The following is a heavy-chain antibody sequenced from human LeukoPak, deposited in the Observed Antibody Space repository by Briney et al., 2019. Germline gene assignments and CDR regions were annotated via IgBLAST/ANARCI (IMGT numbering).Heavy chain of an antibody. J-gene: IGHJ4*02. CDR2: VKPDGSDN. Sequence: GGSLRLSCEASGFTFSSYWMNWVRQVPGKGLEWVASVKPDGSDNLYVDSVEGRFTISRDNAKNTLYLQMNSLRVEDTAVYYCARGRPHGNDYWGQGTLVTVSS. V-gene: IGHV3-7*01. D-gene: IGHD4-23*01. CDR1: GFTFSSYW. CDR3: ARGRPHGNDY.